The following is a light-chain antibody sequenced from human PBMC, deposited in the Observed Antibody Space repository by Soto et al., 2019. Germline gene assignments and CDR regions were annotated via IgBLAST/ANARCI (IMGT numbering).Light chain of an antibody. CDR3: QQRGNWPQT. J-gene: IGKJ1*01. V-gene: IGKV3-11*01. CDR1: QSVSSY. CDR2: DAS. Sequence: EIVLTQSPATLSLSPGERATLSCRASQSVSSYLAWYQQKPGQAPRLLIYDASNRATGIPARFSGSGSGTEFTLAVSSLEPEDFAAYYCQQRGNWPQTFGQGTKVEIK.